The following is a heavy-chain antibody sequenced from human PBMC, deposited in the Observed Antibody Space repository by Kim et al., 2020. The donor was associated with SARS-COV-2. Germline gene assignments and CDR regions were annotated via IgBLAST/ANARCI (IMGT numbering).Heavy chain of an antibody. V-gene: IGHV3-48*02. J-gene: IGHJ4*02. CDR3: ARSRLLDC. CDR2: IDSSSSTI. CDR1: GFTFSSYS. Sequence: GGSLRRSCAASGFTFSSYSMNWVRQAPGKGLEWVSYIDSSSSTIYYADSVKGRFTISRNSAKNSLFLQMNSLRDEDTAVYYCARSRLLDCCGQGTLVTVS.